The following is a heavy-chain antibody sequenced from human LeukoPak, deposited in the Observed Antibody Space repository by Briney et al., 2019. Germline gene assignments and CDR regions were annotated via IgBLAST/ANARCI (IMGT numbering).Heavy chain of an antibody. CDR1: GYSFGIFG. V-gene: IGHV1-18*01. CDR2: IGANTGNT. Sequence: ASVKVSCKASGYSFGIFGISWVRQAPGQGLEWMGWIGANTGNTNYAQKLQGRVTMTTDTSTSTAYMELRSLRSDDTAVYYCARVGVVVPAAWFDPWGQGTLVTVSS. CDR3: ARVGVVVPAAWFDP. J-gene: IGHJ5*02. D-gene: IGHD2-2*01.